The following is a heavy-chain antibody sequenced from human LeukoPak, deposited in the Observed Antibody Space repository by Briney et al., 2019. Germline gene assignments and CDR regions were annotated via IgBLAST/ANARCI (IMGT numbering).Heavy chain of an antibody. J-gene: IGHJ4*02. Sequence: PSETLSLTCTVSGGSISSNYWSWIRQPPGQGLKWIGYIYYSGITNYNPSLKSRVTISVDTSKNQFSLKLSSVTAADTAVYYCARGPHYYDSSGYSYWGQGTLVTVSS. D-gene: IGHD3-22*01. CDR3: ARGPHYYDSSGYSY. V-gene: IGHV4-59*01. CDR1: GGSISSNY. CDR2: IYYSGIT.